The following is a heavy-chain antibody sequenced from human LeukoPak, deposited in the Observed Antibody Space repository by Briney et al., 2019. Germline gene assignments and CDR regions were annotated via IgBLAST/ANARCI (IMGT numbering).Heavy chain of an antibody. CDR1: GGSFSGYY. CDR2: INHSGTT. V-gene: IGHV4-34*01. J-gene: IGHJ4*02. D-gene: IGHD1-20*01. CDR3: ARDRYNWNGEDS. Sequence: SETLSLTCAVYGGSFSGYYWSWIRQPPGKGLEWIGEINHSGTTNYNPSLKSRVTISMNTSKNQFSLKLNSETAADTALYYCARDRYNWNGEDSWGPGTLVTVAS.